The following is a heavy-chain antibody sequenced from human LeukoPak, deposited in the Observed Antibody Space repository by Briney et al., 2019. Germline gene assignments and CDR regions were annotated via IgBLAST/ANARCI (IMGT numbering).Heavy chain of an antibody. Sequence: ASVKVSCKVSGYTLTELSMHWVRQAPGKGLEWMGGFDPEDGETIYAQKFQGRVTMTEDTSTDTAYMELSSLRSEDTAVYYCASGGGSSSWYSPSPEDYWGQGTLVTVSS. J-gene: IGHJ4*02. CDR1: GYTLTELS. CDR3: ASGGGSSSWYSPSPEDY. D-gene: IGHD6-13*01. CDR2: FDPEDGET. V-gene: IGHV1-24*01.